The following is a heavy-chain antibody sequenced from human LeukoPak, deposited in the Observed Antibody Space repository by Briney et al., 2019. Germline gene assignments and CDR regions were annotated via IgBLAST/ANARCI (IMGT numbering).Heavy chain of an antibody. CDR1: GGSVSSDSYY. V-gene: IGHV4-61*01. J-gene: IGHJ4*02. CDR3: ARSGFYGSHPFDY. D-gene: IGHD2/OR15-2a*01. CDR2: IYYNGNT. Sequence: KASETLSLTCTVSGGSVSSDSYYWSWIRQPPREGLECIGYIYYNGNTNYSPSLKSRVAISIDTSKNQFSLKLNSVTAADTAVYYCARSGFYGSHPFDYWGQGSLVTVSS.